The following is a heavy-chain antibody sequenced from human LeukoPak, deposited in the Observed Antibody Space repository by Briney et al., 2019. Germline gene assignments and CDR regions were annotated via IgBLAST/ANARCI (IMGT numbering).Heavy chain of an antibody. D-gene: IGHD1-26*01. CDR2: INPNSGGT. V-gene: IGHV1-2*02. CDR1: GYTFTGYY. J-gene: IGHJ4*02. CDR3: ARVDSGSYSGSLDY. Sequence: GASVNVSCKASGYTFTGYYMHWVRQAPGQGLEWMGWINPNSGGTNYAQKFQGRVTMTRDTSISTAYMELSRLRSDDTAVYYCARVDSGSYSGSLDYWGQGTLVTVSS.